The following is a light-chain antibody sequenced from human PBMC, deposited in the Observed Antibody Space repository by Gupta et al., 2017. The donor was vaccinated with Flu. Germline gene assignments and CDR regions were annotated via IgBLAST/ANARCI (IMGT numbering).Light chain of an antibody. J-gene: IGLJ2*01. CDR3: QSADNSGTYVV. CDR1: ALSNQY. Sequence: PSVSVSPGQTARITCSGDALSNQYTYWYQQKPGQAPVLVIFKDTERPSGIPERFSGSTSGTTVTLTISGVQAEDEAAYYCQSADNSGTYVVFGGGTKLTV. V-gene: IGLV3-25*03. CDR2: KDT.